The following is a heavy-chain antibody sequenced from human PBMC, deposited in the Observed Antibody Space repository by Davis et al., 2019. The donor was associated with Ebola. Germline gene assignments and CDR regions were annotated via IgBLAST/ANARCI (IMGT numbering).Heavy chain of an antibody. CDR3: ARGKLGIGGYYYYGMDV. J-gene: IGHJ6*02. V-gene: IGHV3-21*01. Sequence: SLMLSCAASGFTISSYSMNWVRQAAGQGQEWVSSISSSSSYIYYADSVKSRFTISRDNAKNSLYLQMNSLRAEDTAVYYCARGKLGIGGYYYYGMDVWGQGTTVTVSS. CDR1: GFTISSYS. D-gene: IGHD7-27*01. CDR2: ISSSSSYI.